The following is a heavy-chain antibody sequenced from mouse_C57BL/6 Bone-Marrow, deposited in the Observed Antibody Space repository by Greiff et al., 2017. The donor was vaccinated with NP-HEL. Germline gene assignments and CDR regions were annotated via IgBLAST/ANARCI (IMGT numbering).Heavy chain of an antibody. CDR3: ARHSLLRNYFDY. V-gene: IGHV5-12*01. CDR1: GFTFSDYY. J-gene: IGHJ2*01. CDR2: ISNGGGST. D-gene: IGHD1-2*01. Sequence: EVKLVESGGGLVQPGGSLKLSCAASGFTFSDYYMYWVRQTPEKRLEWVAYISNGGGSTYYPDTVKGRFTISRDNAKNTLYLQMSRLKSEDTAMYSCARHSLLRNYFDYWGQGTPLTVSS.